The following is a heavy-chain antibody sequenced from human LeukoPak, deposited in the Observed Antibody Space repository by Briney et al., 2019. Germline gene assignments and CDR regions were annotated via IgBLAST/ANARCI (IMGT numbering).Heavy chain of an antibody. D-gene: IGHD2-15*01. J-gene: IGHJ4*02. CDR2: IYPGGSNT. CDR3: ATAPHGGTAWNY. Sequence: GESLKISCKGSGYSFTNYWIGWVRQMPGKGLEWMGIIYPGGSNTRFSPSFQGQVTISADKSISTAYLQWSSLKASDTALYYCATAPHGGTAWNYWGQGTLVTVSS. V-gene: IGHV5-51*01. CDR1: GYSFTNYW.